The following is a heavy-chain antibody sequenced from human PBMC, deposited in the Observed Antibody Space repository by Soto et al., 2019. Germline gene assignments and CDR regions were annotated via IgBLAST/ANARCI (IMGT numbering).Heavy chain of an antibody. CDR3: ARGERRSGWSALRY. CDR1: GGSFSGYY. D-gene: IGHD6-19*01. CDR2: INHSGST. Sequence: SGTLALTCAVYGGSFSGYYWSWIRQPPGKGLEWIGEINHSGSTNYNPSLKSRVTISVDTSKNQFSLKLSSVTAADTAVYYCARGERRSGWSALRYWGQGTLVTVSS. V-gene: IGHV4-34*01. J-gene: IGHJ4*02.